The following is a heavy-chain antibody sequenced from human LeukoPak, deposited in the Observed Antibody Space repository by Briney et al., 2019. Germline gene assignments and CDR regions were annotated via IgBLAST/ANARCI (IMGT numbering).Heavy chain of an antibody. CDR2: ISSSSTI. Sequence: GGSLRLSCAASGFVFSGYSINWVRQAPGKGLEWVSYISSSSTIYYADSVKGRFTISRDNAKNSLYLQMNSLRDEDTAVYYCARVGAVDTAMVRGYWGQGTLVTVSS. J-gene: IGHJ4*02. D-gene: IGHD5-18*01. CDR1: GFVFSGYS. CDR3: ARVGAVDTAMVRGY. V-gene: IGHV3-48*02.